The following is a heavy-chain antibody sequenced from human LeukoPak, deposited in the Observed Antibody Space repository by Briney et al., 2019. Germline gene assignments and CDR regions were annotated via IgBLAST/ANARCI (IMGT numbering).Heavy chain of an antibody. CDR3: ARVDTAMDDSPSFIYY. Sequence: SETLSLTCTVSGYSISSGYYWGWIRQPPGKGLEWIGSIYHSGSTYYNPSLKSRVTISVDTSKNQFSLKLSSVTAADTAVYYCARVDTAMDDSPSFIYYWGQGTLVTVSS. CDR2: IYHSGST. V-gene: IGHV4-38-2*02. CDR1: GYSISSGYY. D-gene: IGHD5-18*01. J-gene: IGHJ4*02.